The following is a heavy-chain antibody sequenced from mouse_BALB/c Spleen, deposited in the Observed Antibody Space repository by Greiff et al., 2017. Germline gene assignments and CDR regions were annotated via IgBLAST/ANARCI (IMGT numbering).Heavy chain of an antibody. CDR3: ASFDGGFAY. CDR1: GYTFTSYW. V-gene: IGHV1-7*01. Sequence: QVQLQQSGAELAKPGASVKMSCKASGYTFTSYWMHWVKQRPGQGLEWIGYINPSTGYTEYNQKFKDKATLTADKSSSTAYMQLSSLTSEDSAVYYCASFDGGFAYWGQGTLVTVSA. CDR2: INPSTGYT. J-gene: IGHJ3*01.